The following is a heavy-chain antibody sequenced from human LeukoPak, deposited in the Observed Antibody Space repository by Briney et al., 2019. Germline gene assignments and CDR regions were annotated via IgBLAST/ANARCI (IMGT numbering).Heavy chain of an antibody. J-gene: IGHJ5*02. Sequence: PGGSLRLSCAASGFTFSSYGMHWVRQAPGKGLEWVAVIWYDGSNKYYAGSVKGRFTISRDNSKNTLYLQMNSLRAEDTAVYYCARDPGGSSAWWFDPWGQGTLVTVSS. V-gene: IGHV3-33*01. CDR1: GFTFSSYG. D-gene: IGHD6-13*01. CDR2: IWYDGSNK. CDR3: ARDPGGSSAWWFDP.